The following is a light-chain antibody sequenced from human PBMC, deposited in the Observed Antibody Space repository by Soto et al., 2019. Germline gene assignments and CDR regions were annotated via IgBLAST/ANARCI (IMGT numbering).Light chain of an antibody. CDR2: GAS. J-gene: IGKJ2*01. CDR3: HQRSKWPYT. Sequence: EIVLTQSPDTLSLSPGERATLSCRASQSVTSSYLAWYQQKPGQAPRLLIYGASSRATGVPDRFSGSGSGTDFTLTISRLEPEDFAVYSCHQRSKWPYTFGQGTKLEIK. V-gene: IGKV3D-20*02. CDR1: QSVTSSY.